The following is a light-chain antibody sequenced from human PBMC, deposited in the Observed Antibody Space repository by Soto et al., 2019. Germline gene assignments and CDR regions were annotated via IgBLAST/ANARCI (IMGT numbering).Light chain of an antibody. CDR1: SSDVGAYKY. CDR3: ASHAGSNAV. V-gene: IGLV2-8*01. CDR2: EVS. Sequence: QSALTQPPSASGSPGQSVTIPCTGTSSDVGAYKYVSWYQQHPGKAPKLVIYEVSKRLSGVPDRFSGSKSGNTAFLTVSGLQGEDDAYYYCASHAGSNAVFGTGTKLTVL. J-gene: IGLJ1*01.